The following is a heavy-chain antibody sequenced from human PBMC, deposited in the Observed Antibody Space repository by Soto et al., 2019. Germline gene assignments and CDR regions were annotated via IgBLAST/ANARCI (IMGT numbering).Heavy chain of an antibody. V-gene: IGHV4-59*08. J-gene: IGHJ3*02. CDR3: ARRYGLSAFDI. D-gene: IGHD3-10*01. Sequence: PSETLSLTCPVSGGSISSYYWSWIRQPPGKGLEWIGYIYYSDSTNYNPSLKSRVTISVDTSKNQFSLKLSSVTAADTAVYYCARRYGLSAFDIWGQGTMVTVSS. CDR2: IYYSDST. CDR1: GGSISSYY.